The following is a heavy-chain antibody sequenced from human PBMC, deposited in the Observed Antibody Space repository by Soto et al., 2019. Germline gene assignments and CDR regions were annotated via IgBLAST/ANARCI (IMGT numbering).Heavy chain of an antibody. Sequence: VKVSCKASGYTFTSYGITWVRQAPGQGLEWMGGIIPIFGTANYAQKFQGRVTITADKSTNTAYMELRSLRSEDTAVYHCASSPPPTVTMYSRYFDLWGRGTLVTVSS. J-gene: IGHJ2*01. CDR1: GYTFTSYG. CDR2: IIPIFGTA. D-gene: IGHD4-17*01. CDR3: ASSPPPTVTMYSRYFDL. V-gene: IGHV1-69*06.